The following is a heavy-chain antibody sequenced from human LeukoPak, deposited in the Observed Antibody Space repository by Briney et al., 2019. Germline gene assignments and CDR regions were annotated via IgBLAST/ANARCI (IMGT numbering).Heavy chain of an antibody. D-gene: IGHD3-16*01. V-gene: IGHV1-2*02. CDR2: INPNRGDT. J-gene: IGHJ5*02. CDR1: GYTFTGYY. CDR3: AKGGDDYNWFDP. Sequence: VASVKVSCKTSGYTFTGYYLHWVRQAPGHGLEWMGWINPNRGDTRYAQRFQGRVTMTRDTSISTAYMELSRLNSDDTAVYFCAKGGDDYNWFDPWGQGTLVTVSS.